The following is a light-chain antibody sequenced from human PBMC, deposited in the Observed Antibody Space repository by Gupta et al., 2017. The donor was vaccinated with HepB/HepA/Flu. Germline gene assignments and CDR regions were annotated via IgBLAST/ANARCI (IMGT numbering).Light chain of an antibody. CDR3: QSYDSNRSGFWV. CDR1: SSNIGAGYD. Sequence: VLTQPPSVSGAPGQRVTISCSGSSSNIGAGYDVHWYQLLPGTAPKLLISDNNNRPSGVPDRFSASKSDTSASLAITGLQTEDEADYYCQSYDSNRSGFWVFGGGTKLTVL. CDR2: DNN. V-gene: IGLV1-40*01. J-gene: IGLJ3*02.